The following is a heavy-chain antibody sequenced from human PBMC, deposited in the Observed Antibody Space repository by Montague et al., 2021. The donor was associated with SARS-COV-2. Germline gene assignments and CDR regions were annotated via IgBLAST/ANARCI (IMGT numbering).Heavy chain of an antibody. CDR3: ARLGLGGYDILTGYYQSGMDV. V-gene: IGHV4-61*05. CDR2: IFYSGST. D-gene: IGHD3-9*01. CDR1: GFSLTTSGVG. J-gene: IGHJ6*02. Sequence: LVKPTQTLTLTCTFSGFSLTTSGVGVGWIRQPPGKGLEWIGSIFYSGSTNYNPSLKSRVTISVDTSKKQFSLKLSSVTAADTAVYYCARLGLGGYDILTGYYQSGMDVWGQGTTVTVSS.